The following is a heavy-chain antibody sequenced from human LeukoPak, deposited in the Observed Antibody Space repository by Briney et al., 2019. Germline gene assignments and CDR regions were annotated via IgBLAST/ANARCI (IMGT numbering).Heavy chain of an antibody. CDR3: AREVVVAATPDYYYYMDV. CDR2: IYYSGST. D-gene: IGHD2-15*01. J-gene: IGHJ6*03. Sequence: SETLSLTCTVSGGSISSYYWSWIRQPPGKGLEWIGYIYYSGSTNYNPYLKSRVTISVDTSKNQFYLKLSSVTAADTAVYYCAREVVVAATPDYYYYMDVWGKGTTVTVSS. V-gene: IGHV4-59*01. CDR1: GGSISSYY.